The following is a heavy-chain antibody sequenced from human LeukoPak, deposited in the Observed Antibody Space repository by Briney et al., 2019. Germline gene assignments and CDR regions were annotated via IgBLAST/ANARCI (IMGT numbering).Heavy chain of an antibody. Sequence: PGGSLRLSCTASGFIFSGSWMAWIRQAPGKGLEWVAVISYDGSNKYYADSVKGRFTISRDNSKNTLYLQMNSLRAEDTAVYYCARTLPYDSSGYALFYWGQGTLVTVSS. V-gene: IGHV3-30-3*01. D-gene: IGHD3-22*01. CDR1: GFIFSGSW. J-gene: IGHJ4*02. CDR3: ARTLPYDSSGYALFY. CDR2: ISYDGSNK.